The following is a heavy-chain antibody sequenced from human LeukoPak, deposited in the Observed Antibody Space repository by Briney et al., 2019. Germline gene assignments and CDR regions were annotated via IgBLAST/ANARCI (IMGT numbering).Heavy chain of an antibody. D-gene: IGHD1-26*01. Sequence: GGSLRLSCETSGFPFSAHDMHWVRQAPGKGLEWVSAFGSAGDTYYPGAVRGRFTISRDYAKNSLYLQMNSLRTGDTAVYFCVRGALPGDNWYFDLWGRGTLVTVAS. CDR2: FGSAGDT. V-gene: IGHV3-13*01. CDR1: GFPFSAHD. J-gene: IGHJ2*01. CDR3: VRGALPGDNWYFDL.